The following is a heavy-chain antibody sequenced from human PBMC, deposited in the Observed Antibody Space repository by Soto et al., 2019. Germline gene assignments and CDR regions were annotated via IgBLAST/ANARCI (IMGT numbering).Heavy chain of an antibody. J-gene: IGHJ5*02. V-gene: IGHV1-69*06. CDR1: GGTFSSYA. CDR2: IIPIFGTA. Sequence: EASVKVSCKASGGTFSSYAISWVRQAPGQGLEWMGGIIPIFGTANYAQKFQGRVTITADKSTSTAYMELSSLRSEDTAVHCCARDSSSWPFDPWGQGTLVTVSS. CDR3: ARDSSSWPFDP. D-gene: IGHD6-13*01.